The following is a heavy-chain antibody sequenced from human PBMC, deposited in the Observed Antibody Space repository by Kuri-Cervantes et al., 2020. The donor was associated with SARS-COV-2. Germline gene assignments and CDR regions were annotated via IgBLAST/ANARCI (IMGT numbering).Heavy chain of an antibody. CDR3: ARDLSDSSTPPHDP. Sequence: GGSLRLSCAASGFTFSSYAMHWVRQAPGKGLEYVSAISSNGGSTYYADSVKGRFTISRDNSKNSLYLQMNSLRAEDTALYYCARDLSDSSTPPHDPWGQGTLVTVSS. J-gene: IGHJ5*02. CDR2: ISSNGGST. V-gene: IGHV3-64*02. D-gene: IGHD2-2*01. CDR1: GFTFSSYA.